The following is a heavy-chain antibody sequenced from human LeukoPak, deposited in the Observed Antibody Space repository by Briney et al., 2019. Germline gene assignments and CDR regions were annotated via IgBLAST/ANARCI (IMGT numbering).Heavy chain of an antibody. V-gene: IGHV1-69*05. J-gene: IGHJ4*02. Sequence: SVKVSCKASGGTFSSYAISWVRQAPGQGLEWMGRIIPIFGTANYAQKFQGRVTITTDESTSTAYMELSSLRSEDTAVYYCARARFGELLNFDYWGQGTLVTVSS. D-gene: IGHD3-10*01. CDR3: ARARFGELLNFDY. CDR1: GGTFSSYA. CDR2: IIPIFGTA.